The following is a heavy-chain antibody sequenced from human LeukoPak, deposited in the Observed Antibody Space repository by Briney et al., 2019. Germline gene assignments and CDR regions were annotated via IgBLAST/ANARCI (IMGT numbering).Heavy chain of an antibody. J-gene: IGHJ4*02. CDR2: IYHSGNT. D-gene: IGHD3-22*01. V-gene: IGHV4-4*02. CDR3: TTLYYYDTTGYYWRGFDY. CDR1: GGSISNSNW. Sequence: PSETLSLTCAVSGGSISNSNWWSWVRQPPGKGLEWIGEIYHSGNTNYNPSLKSRVTITVDTSKNQVSLELNSVTAADTALYFCTTLYYYDTTGYYWRGFDYWGQGALVTVSS.